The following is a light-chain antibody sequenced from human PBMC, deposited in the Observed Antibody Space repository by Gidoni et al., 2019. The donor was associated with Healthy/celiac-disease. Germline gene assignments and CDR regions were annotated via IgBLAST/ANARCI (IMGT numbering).Light chain of an antibody. CDR3: SSYAGSNNVV. V-gene: IGLV2-8*01. CDR1: SSAVGGYNY. CDR2: EVS. J-gene: IGLJ2*01. Sequence: QSALTQPPSAPGSPGQSGTISCTGTSSAVGGYNYDSWYQQHPGKAPKLMIYEVSKRPSGVPDRFSGSKSGNMASLTVSGLQAEDEADYYCSSYAGSNNVVFGGGTKLTVL.